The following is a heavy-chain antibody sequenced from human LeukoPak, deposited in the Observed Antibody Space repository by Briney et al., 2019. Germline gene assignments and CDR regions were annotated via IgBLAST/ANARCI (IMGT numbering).Heavy chain of an antibody. V-gene: IGHV5-51*01. CDR2: IYPDDSDT. J-gene: IGHJ6*03. CDR1: GYSFPSYW. Sequence: GESLKISCKGSGYSFPSYWIGWVRQLPGKGLEWMGIIYPDDSDTRYTPSFQGQVTISADKSISTAYLQWSSLNASDTAMYYCARRGYSGYGAYYYYMDVWGTGTTVTVAS. D-gene: IGHD5-12*01. CDR3: ARRGYSGYGAYYYYMDV.